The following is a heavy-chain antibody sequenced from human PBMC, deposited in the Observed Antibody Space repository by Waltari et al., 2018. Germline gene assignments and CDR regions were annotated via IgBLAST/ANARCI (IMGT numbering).Heavy chain of an antibody. D-gene: IGHD2-15*01. CDR1: GFTLSSYA. V-gene: IGHV3-23*04. Sequence: EVQLVESGGGLVQPGGYLRLSCAASGFTLSSYAMSWVRPAPGKGLEWVSAISGSGGSTYYADSVKGRFTISRDNSKNTLYLQMNSLRAEDTAVYYCAKEVTVVVAAENWFDPWGQGTLVTVSS. CDR2: ISGSGGST. J-gene: IGHJ5*02. CDR3: AKEVTVVVAAENWFDP.